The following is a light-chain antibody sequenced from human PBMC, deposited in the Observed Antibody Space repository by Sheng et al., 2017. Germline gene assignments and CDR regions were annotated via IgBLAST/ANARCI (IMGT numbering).Light chain of an antibody. V-gene: IGLV6-57*01. Sequence: NFMLTQPHSVSESPGKTVTISCTRSSGSIASNFVQWFQQRPGSSPTTVIYDDNQIPSGVPDRFSGSIDRSSNSASLTISGLKTEDEADYYCQSYDSSDLPWVFGGGTKVTVL. CDR1: SGSIASNF. CDR3: QSYDSSDLPWV. J-gene: IGLJ3*02. CDR2: DDN.